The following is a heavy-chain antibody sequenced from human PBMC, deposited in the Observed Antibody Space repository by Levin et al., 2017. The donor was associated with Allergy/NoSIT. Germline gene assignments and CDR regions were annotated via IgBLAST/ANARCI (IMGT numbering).Heavy chain of an antibody. J-gene: IGHJ3*02. CDR2: IYYSRTT. CDR1: GDSISSYNYY. D-gene: IGHD3-10*01. CDR3: ASGVWFGELLPDAFDI. V-gene: IGHV4-39*01. Sequence: GSLRLSCTVSGDSISSYNYYWGWIRQPPGRGLEWIGIIYYSRTTSYNPSLKSRVTISVDTSSNQFSLKLSSVTAADTAVYYCASGVWFGELLPDAFDIWGQGTMVTVSS.